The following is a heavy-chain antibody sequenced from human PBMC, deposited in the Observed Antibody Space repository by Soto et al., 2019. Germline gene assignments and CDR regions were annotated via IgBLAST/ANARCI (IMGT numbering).Heavy chain of an antibody. CDR2: ISSSSNTI. V-gene: IGHV3-48*02. D-gene: IGHD4-17*01. CDR1: GFTFSSYS. J-gene: IGHJ4*02. CDR3: ARLPVTTGDNFDY. Sequence: GGSLRLSCAASGFTFSSYSMNWVRQAPGKGLEWVSYISSSSNTIYYTDSVKGRFTISRDNAKNSLYLQMHSLRDEDTAVYYCARLPVTTGDNFDYWGQGTLVTVSS.